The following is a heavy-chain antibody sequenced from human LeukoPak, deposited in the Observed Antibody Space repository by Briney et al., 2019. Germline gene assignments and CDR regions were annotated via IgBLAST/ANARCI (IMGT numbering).Heavy chain of an antibody. V-gene: IGHV1-18*01. CDR1: VYTFTNYG. CDR3: ARDSDSSGYPDY. Sequence: AAVTVSFTASVYTFTNYGISWVRQAPGQRREGVGGISAYNGNTNYAQKLQGRVTITTDPSTSTAYMELRSLRSEHTAVYYCARDSDSSGYPDYWGQGTLVTVSS. D-gene: IGHD3-22*01. J-gene: IGHJ4*02. CDR2: ISAYNGNT.